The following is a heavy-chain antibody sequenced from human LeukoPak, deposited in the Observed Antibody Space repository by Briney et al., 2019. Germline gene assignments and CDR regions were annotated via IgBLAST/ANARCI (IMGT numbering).Heavy chain of an antibody. CDR2: INHSGST. CDR1: GGSLTNHY. CDR3: ARGPAAVHP. V-gene: IGHV4-34*01. J-gene: IGHJ5*02. D-gene: IGHD6-13*01. Sequence: SETLSLTCAVYGGSLTNHYWIWIRQPPGKGLEWIGGINHSGSTNYNPSLKSRLTISVDTTKSQFFLKLSSVTAADTAVYYCARGPAAVHPWGQGTLVTVSS.